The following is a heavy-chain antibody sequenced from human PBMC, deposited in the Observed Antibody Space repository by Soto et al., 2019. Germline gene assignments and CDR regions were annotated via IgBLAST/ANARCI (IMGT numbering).Heavy chain of an antibody. CDR2: ISSSGSTI. V-gene: IGHV3-48*03. CDR3: ARDEYYYDSSGYPDAFDI. D-gene: IGHD3-22*01. CDR1: GFTFSSYE. Sequence: GGSLRLSCAASGFTFSSYEMNWVRQAPGKGLEWVSYISSSGSTIYYADSVKGRFTISRDNAKNSLYLQMNSLRAEDTAVYYCARDEYYYDSSGYPDAFDIWGQGTMVTVS. J-gene: IGHJ3*02.